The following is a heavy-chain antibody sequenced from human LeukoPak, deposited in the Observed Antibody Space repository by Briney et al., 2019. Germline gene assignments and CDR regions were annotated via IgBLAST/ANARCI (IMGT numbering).Heavy chain of an antibody. Sequence: GRSLRLSCAASGFTFSRYGMHWVRQAPGKGLEWVAVIWYDGSIEYYADSVKGRFTIFKDNSKNTLYLQMNSLRAEDTAVYYCTKADEMNMDYWGHGTLVTVSS. CDR2: IWYDGSIE. J-gene: IGHJ4*01. D-gene: IGHD2/OR15-2a*01. CDR3: TKADEMNMDY. CDR1: GFTFSRYG. V-gene: IGHV3-33*03.